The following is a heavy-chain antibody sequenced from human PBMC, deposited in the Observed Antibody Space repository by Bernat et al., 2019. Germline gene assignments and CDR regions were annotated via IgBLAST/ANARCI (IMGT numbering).Heavy chain of an antibody. CDR2: IRYDGSNK. Sequence: QVQLMESGGGVVQPGGSLRLSCAASGFTFSSYGMHWVRQAPGKGLEWVAFIRYDGSNKYYADSVKGRFTISRDNSKNTLYLQMNSLRAEDTAVYYCAKGPVLLWFGEPGFDYWGQGTLVTVSS. J-gene: IGHJ4*02. CDR3: AKGPVLLWFGEPGFDY. V-gene: IGHV3-30*02. CDR1: GFTFSSYG. D-gene: IGHD3-10*01.